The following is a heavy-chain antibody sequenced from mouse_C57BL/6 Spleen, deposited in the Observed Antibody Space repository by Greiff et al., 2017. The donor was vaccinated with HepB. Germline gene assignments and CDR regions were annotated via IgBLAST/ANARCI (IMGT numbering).Heavy chain of an antibody. D-gene: IGHD2-1*01. J-gene: IGHJ1*03. CDR1: GYAFSSSW. CDR3: AEPDGNYVGDFDV. CDR2: IYPGDGDT. V-gene: IGHV1-82*01. Sequence: VQLQQSGPELVKPGASVKISCKASGYAFSSSWMNWVKQRPGKGLEWIGRIYPGDGDTNYNGKFKGKATLTADKSSSTAYMQLSSLTSEDSAVYFCAEPDGNYVGDFDVWGTGTTVTVSS.